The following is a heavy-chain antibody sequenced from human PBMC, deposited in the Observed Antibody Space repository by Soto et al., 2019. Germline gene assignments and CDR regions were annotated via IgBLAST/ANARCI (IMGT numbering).Heavy chain of an antibody. V-gene: IGHV4-4*02. CDR2: IYHSGST. J-gene: IGHJ6*02. CDR1: GASISSSNW. Sequence: QVQLQESGPGLVKPSGTLSLTCAVSGASISSSNWWSWVRQPPGKGLEWIGEIYHSGSTNYNPSLKSRVTMSVDKSKNQCSLILTSVTAADTAVYYCARARYGDYDGMDVWGQGTTVTVSS. D-gene: IGHD4-17*01. CDR3: ARARYGDYDGMDV.